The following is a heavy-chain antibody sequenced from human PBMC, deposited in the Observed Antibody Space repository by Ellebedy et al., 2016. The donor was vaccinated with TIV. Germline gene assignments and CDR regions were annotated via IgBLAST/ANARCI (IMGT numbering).Heavy chain of an antibody. J-gene: IGHJ3*02. Sequence: ASVKVSCXASGGSFSSYGVSWVRQAPGQGLEWMGGIVPVLGTANYAQHFQGRVTITADESTNTAYLEVGSLRSEDTAVYYCARGTFLRSQAFDMWGQGTVVTVSS. CDR1: GGSFSSYG. V-gene: IGHV1-69*13. D-gene: IGHD2/OR15-2a*01. CDR3: ARGTFLRSQAFDM. CDR2: IVPVLGTA.